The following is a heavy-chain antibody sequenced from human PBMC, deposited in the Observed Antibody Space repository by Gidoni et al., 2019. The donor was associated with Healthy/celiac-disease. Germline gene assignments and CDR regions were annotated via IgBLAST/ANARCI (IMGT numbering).Heavy chain of an antibody. D-gene: IGHD1-7*01. CDR1: GGSISSGSYY. CDR3: ARVGELNDDAFDI. J-gene: IGHJ3*02. Sequence: QVQLQESGPGLVKPSQTLSLTCTVSGGSISSGSYYWSWIRQPAGKGLEWIGRIYTSGSTNYNPSLKSRVTISVDTSKNQFSLKLSSVTAADTAVYYCARVGELNDDAFDIWGQGTMVTVSS. CDR2: IYTSGST. V-gene: IGHV4-61*02.